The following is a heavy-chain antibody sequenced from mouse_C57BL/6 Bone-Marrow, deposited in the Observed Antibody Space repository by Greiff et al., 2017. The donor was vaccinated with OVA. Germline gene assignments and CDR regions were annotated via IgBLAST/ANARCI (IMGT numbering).Heavy chain of an antibody. D-gene: IGHD4-1*01. Sequence: VQLVESEGGLVQPGSSMKLSCTASGFTFSDYYMAWVRQVPEKGLEWVANINYDGSSTYYLDSLKSRFIISRDNAKNILYLQMSSLKSEDTATYYCARGLLTGTVFDYWGQGTTLTVSS. CDR2: INYDGSST. V-gene: IGHV5-16*01. J-gene: IGHJ2*01. CDR3: ARGLLTGTVFDY. CDR1: GFTFSDYY.